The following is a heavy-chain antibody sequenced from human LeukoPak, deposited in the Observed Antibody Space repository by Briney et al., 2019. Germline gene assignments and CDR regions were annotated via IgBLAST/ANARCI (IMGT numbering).Heavy chain of an antibody. V-gene: IGHV4-39*01. CDR2: IYYSGST. CDR1: GGSSSSNNYY. J-gene: IGHJ4*02. Sequence: SETLSLTCTVSGGSSSSNNYYWGWIRQPPGKGLEWIGSIYYSGSTYYNPSPKSRVTMSVDTSKNELSLKLSSVTAADTAVYYCARVTSGSYGRLGYWGQGTLVTVSS. CDR3: ARVTSGSYGRLGY. D-gene: IGHD3-16*01.